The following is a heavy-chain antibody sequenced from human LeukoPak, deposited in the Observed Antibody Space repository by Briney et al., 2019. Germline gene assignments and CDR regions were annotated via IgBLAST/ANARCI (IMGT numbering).Heavy chain of an antibody. CDR1: GYSISSGYD. D-gene: IGHD1-26*01. CDR3: ASELGTSYYYYYGMDV. V-gene: IGHV4-38-2*02. J-gene: IGHJ6*02. CDR2: TFHSGNI. Sequence: KASENLSLTCTVSGYSISSGYDWGWIRQTPGKGLEWIGGTFHSGNINFNPSLKSRVTISVDTTKNQFSLKLSSVTAADTAVYYCASELGTSYYYYYGMDVWGQGTTVTVSS.